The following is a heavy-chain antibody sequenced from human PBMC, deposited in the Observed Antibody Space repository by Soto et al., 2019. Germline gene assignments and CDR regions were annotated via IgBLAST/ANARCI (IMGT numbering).Heavy chain of an antibody. Sequence: PGGSLRLSCAASGFTFSSYAMHWVRQAPGKGLEWVAVISYDGSNKYYADSVKGRFTISRDNSKNTLYLQMNSLRAEDTAVYYCARDTIFGVAEYGMDVWGQGTTVTVSS. V-gene: IGHV3-30-3*01. J-gene: IGHJ6*02. CDR3: ARDTIFGVAEYGMDV. CDR1: GFTFSSYA. D-gene: IGHD3-3*01. CDR2: ISYDGSNK.